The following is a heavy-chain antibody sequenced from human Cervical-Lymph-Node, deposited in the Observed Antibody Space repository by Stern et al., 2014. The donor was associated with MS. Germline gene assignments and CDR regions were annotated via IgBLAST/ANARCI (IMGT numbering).Heavy chain of an antibody. J-gene: IGHJ5*02. D-gene: IGHD1-7*01. CDR2: IGPTGDT. V-gene: IGHV3-13*01. CDR1: GFTFSTYD. Sequence: VHLVESGGGLVQPGGSLRLSCAASGFTFSTYDMHWVRQTTGKGLEWVSGIGPTGDTYYPGSVKGRFTISRENAENSLYLQMNSLRAADTAVYYCTRGGSHWNSNCFDPWGQGTLVTVSS. CDR3: TRGGSHWNSNCFDP.